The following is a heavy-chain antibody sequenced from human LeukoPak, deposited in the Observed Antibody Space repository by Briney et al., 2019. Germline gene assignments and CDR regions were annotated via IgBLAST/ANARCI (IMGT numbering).Heavy chain of an antibody. CDR1: GFTFSNAW. Sequence: GGSLRLSCTASGFTFSNAWMSWVRQAPGKGPEWVANVNKDGSEKYYVDSVKGRFTISRDTAKNSLYLQMNNLRAEDTALYYCARNNDMDVWGQGTTVIVSS. V-gene: IGHV3-7*03. CDR2: VNKDGSEK. CDR3: ARNNDMDV. D-gene: IGHD1/OR15-1a*01. J-gene: IGHJ6*02.